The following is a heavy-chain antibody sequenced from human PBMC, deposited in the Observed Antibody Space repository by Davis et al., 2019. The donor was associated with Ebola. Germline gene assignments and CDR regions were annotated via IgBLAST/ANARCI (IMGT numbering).Heavy chain of an antibody. CDR1: GGTFSSYA. J-gene: IGHJ4*02. CDR2: IIPILGIA. Sequence: AASVKVSCKASGGTFSSYAISWVRQAPGQGLEWMGRIIPILGIANYAQKFQGRVTITADKSTSTAYMELSSLRAEDTAVYYCARSIRLVAAARGFDYWGQGTLVTVSS. D-gene: IGHD6-13*01. V-gene: IGHV1-69*04. CDR3: ARSIRLVAAARGFDY.